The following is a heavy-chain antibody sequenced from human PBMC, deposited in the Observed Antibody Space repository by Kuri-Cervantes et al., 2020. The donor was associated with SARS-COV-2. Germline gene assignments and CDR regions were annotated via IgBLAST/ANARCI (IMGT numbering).Heavy chain of an antibody. Sequence: ASVKVSCKAPETTFPNYDINWVRQATGQGLEWMGMVKTNSGNTLYAQIFQGRVTITADMSTSTAYLDLTSLRSEDTAVYYCARDGRTADYDFWSGYAFRRERVNYYYYMDVWGKGTTVTVSS. V-gene: IGHV1-8*01. D-gene: IGHD3-3*01. CDR3: ARDGRTADYDFWSGYAFRRERVNYYYYMDV. J-gene: IGHJ6*03. CDR2: VKTNSGNT. CDR1: ETTFPNYD.